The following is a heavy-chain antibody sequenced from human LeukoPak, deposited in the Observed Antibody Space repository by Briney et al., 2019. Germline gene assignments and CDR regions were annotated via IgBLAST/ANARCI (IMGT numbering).Heavy chain of an antibody. J-gene: IGHJ4*02. V-gene: IGHV4-34*01. Sequence: SETLSLTCAVYGGSFSGYYWSWIRQPPGKGLEWIGEINHSGSTNYNPSLKSRVTISVDTPKNQFSLKLSSVTAADTAVYYCARLVVGSGYGFDYWGQGTLVTVSS. CDR3: ARLVVGSGYGFDY. D-gene: IGHD3-22*01. CDR2: INHSGST. CDR1: GGSFSGYY.